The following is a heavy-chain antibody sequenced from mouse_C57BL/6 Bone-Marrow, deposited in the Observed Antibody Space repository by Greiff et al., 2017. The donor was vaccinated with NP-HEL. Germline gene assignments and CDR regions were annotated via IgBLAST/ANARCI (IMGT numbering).Heavy chain of an antibody. CDR2: IYPGDGDT. CDR3: ARGVLRFAY. Sequence: QVQLQQSGPELVKPGASVKISCKASGYAFSSSWMNWVKQRPGKGLEWIGRIYPGDGDTNYNGKFKGKATLTADKSSRTAYMQLSSLTSEDSAVYFCARGVLRFAYWGQGTLVTVSA. J-gene: IGHJ3*01. CDR1: GYAFSSSW. D-gene: IGHD1-1*01. V-gene: IGHV1-82*01.